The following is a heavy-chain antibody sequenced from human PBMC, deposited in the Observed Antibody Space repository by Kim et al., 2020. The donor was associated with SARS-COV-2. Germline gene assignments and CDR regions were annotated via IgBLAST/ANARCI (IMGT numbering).Heavy chain of an antibody. J-gene: IGHJ3*01. CDR3: ASSMTMITRWAFDV. Sequence: NPSLKTRVTISVDTSKNQFTLKLRSVTAAETAVYYCASSMTMITRWAFDVWGQGTIVTVSS. V-gene: IGHV4-59*12. D-gene: IGHD3-22*01.